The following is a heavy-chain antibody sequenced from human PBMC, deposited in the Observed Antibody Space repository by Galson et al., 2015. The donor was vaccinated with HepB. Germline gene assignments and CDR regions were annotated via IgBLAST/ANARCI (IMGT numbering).Heavy chain of an antibody. Sequence: SLRLSCAASGFTFSSYSMNWVRQAPGKGLEWVSYISSNSSTIYYADSVKGRFTISRDNAKDSLYLQMNSLRAEDTAVYYCYMYSSSSRYYYYGMDVWGQGTTVTVSS. V-gene: IGHV3-48*04. CDR1: GFTFSSYS. CDR3: YMYSSSSRYYYYGMDV. J-gene: IGHJ6*02. D-gene: IGHD6-6*01. CDR2: ISSNSSTI.